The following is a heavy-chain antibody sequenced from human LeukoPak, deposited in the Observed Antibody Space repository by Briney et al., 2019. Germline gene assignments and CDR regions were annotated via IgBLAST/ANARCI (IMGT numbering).Heavy chain of an antibody. V-gene: IGHV4-59*08. CDR1: RGSIRTYY. CDR3: ASGSYYFDY. J-gene: IGHJ4*02. Sequence: SETLSLTCTVSRGSIRTYYWSWIRQSPGKGLEWIGYIYDSGTTKYNPSLKSRATISVDTSKNQFSLKLSSVTAADTAVYYCASGSYYFDYWGQGTLVTVSS. CDR2: IYDSGTT. D-gene: IGHD1-26*01.